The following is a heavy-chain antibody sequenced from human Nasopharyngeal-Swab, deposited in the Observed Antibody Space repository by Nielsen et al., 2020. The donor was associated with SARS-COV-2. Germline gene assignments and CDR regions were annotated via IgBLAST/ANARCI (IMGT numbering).Heavy chain of an antibody. CDR1: GGSISSSSYY. Sequence: SETLSLTSTVSGGSISSSSYYWGWIRQPPGKGLEWIGSIYYSGSTYYNPSLKSRVTISVDTSKNQFSLKLSSVTAADTAVYYCARCIVVVPAAIRGTDYYYMDVWGKGTTVTVSS. CDR3: ARCIVVVPAAIRGTDYYYMDV. D-gene: IGHD2-2*01. CDR2: IYYSGST. J-gene: IGHJ6*03. V-gene: IGHV4-39*01.